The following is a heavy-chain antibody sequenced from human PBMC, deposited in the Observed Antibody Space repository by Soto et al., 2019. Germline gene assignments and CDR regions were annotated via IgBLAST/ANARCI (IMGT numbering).Heavy chain of an antibody. CDR2: IYKSATT. Sequence: SETLSLTCSVSGDSISTVDYFWAWIRQPPGQALEYIGYIYKSATTYYNPSFESRVAISLDTPKSQFSLNVTSVTAADTAVYFCARGRYCLTGRCFPNWFDSWGQATLVTVSS. J-gene: IGHJ5*01. V-gene: IGHV4-30-4*01. D-gene: IGHD2-15*01. CDR3: ARGRYCLTGRCFPNWFDS. CDR1: GDSISTVDYF.